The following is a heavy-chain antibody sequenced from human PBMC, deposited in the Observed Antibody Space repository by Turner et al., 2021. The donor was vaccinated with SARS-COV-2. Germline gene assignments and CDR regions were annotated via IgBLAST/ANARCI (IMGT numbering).Heavy chain of an antibody. D-gene: IGHD2-2*01. CDR1: GYTLTELS. CDR2: FDPEDGET. J-gene: IGHJ5*02. V-gene: IGHV1-24*01. Sequence: VQLVQSGAEVKKPGASVNVSCKISGYTLTELSMYWVRQAPGKGLEWMGGFDPEDGETIYAQNFQGRVTMTEDTSTDTAYMELSSLRSEDTAVYFCATGYQLRVNWFDPWGQGTLVTVSS. CDR3: ATGYQLRVNWFDP.